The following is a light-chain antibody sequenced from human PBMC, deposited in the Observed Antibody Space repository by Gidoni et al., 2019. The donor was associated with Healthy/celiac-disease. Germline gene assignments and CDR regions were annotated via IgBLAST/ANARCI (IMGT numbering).Light chain of an antibody. CDR1: SSDVGGYNY. Sequence: QSALTQPASVSGSPGQSITISCTGTSSDVGGYNYVSWYQQHPGKAPKLMIYDVSNRPSGVSNRFSGSKSGNTASLTISGLQAEDEADYYCSSYTSSSKSRVFGGGTKLTVL. CDR2: DVS. V-gene: IGLV2-14*03. J-gene: IGLJ3*02. CDR3: SSYTSSSKSRV.